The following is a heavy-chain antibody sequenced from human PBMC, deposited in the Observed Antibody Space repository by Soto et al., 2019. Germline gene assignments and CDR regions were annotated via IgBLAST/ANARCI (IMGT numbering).Heavy chain of an antibody. CDR3: ARHFITMVRGVIDY. CDR2: INHSGST. D-gene: IGHD3-10*01. Sequence: PSETLSLTCAVYGGSFSGYYWSWIRQPPGKGLEWIGEINHSGSTNYNPSLKSRVTISVDTSKNQFSLKLSSVTAADTAVYYCARHFITMVRGVIDYWGQGTLVTVSS. V-gene: IGHV4-34*01. J-gene: IGHJ4*02. CDR1: GGSFSGYY.